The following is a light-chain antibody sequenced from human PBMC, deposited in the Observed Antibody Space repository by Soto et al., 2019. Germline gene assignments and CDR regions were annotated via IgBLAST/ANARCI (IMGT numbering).Light chain of an antibody. CDR3: QQYGSSPPVYT. CDR1: QSVSSSY. Sequence: EIVLTQSPGTLSLSPGERATLSCRASQSVSSSYLAWYQQKPGQAPRLLIYGASSRATGIPGRFSGSGSGTELTLTTSRLEPEDFAVYYCQQYGSSPPVYTFGLGTKREIK. CDR2: GAS. V-gene: IGKV3-20*01. J-gene: IGKJ2*01.